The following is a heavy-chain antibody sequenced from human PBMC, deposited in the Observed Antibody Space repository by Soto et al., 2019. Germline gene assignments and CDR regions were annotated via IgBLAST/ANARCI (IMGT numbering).Heavy chain of an antibody. J-gene: IGHJ5*02. CDR1: GGSISSTSYY. Sequence: SETLSLTCTVSGGSISSTSYYWVWIRQPPGKGLEWIGSFYYSGSTYYNPSLKSRVTISVDTSKNQFSLKLSSVTAADTAVYYCARQSCSSTSCYSWVSWFDPWGQGTLVTVSS. CDR2: FYYSGST. V-gene: IGHV4-39*01. D-gene: IGHD2-2*01. CDR3: ARQSCSSTSCYSWVSWFDP.